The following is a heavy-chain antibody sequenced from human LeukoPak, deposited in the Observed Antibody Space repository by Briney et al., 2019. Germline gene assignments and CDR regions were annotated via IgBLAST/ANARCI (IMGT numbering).Heavy chain of an antibody. D-gene: IGHD5-18*01. CDR3: ARDGYSYQYNWFDP. CDR2: INSDGSST. Sequence: GGSLRLSCAASGFTFSSYWMHWVRHAPGKGLVWVSRINSDGSSTSYADSVKGRFTISRDNAKNTLYLQMNSLRAEDTAVYYCARDGYSYQYNWFDPWGQGTLVTVSS. J-gene: IGHJ5*02. CDR1: GFTFSSYW. V-gene: IGHV3-74*01.